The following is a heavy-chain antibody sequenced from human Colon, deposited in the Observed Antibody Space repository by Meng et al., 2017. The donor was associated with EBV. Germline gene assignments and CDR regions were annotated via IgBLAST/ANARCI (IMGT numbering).Heavy chain of an antibody. V-gene: IGHV4-4*02. D-gene: IGHD4-17*01. Sequence: VRRQDSGAGLVKRAATLSITCPASGHSITSCIWWSWVRPHQGKGLEWIGEIYYGGSTNYNPSLKSRVPISLDESKNQFSLRLASMTAADTAVYYCASLYGDFAFWGQGTLVTVSS. J-gene: IGHJ4*02. CDR1: GHSITSCIW. CDR2: IYYGGST. CDR3: ASLYGDFAF.